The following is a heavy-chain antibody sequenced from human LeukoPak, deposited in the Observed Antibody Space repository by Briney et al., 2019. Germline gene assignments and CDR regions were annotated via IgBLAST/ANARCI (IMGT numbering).Heavy chain of an antibody. CDR3: ARGDDCSGGSCYLLDYYYMDV. CDR1: GFTFRNDW. V-gene: IGHV3-7*01. D-gene: IGHD2-15*01. Sequence: GVSLRLSCATSGFTFRNDWVTWVRQAQGKGLEWVANINQDGSKKNYVDSVKGRFTISRDNTENSLFLQMNSLRAEDTAVYYCARGDDCSGGSCYLLDYYYMDVWGKGTTVTVSS. J-gene: IGHJ6*03. CDR2: INQDGSKK.